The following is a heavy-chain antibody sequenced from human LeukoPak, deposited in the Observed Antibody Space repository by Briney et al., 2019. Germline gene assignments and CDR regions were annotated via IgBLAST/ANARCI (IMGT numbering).Heavy chain of an antibody. D-gene: IGHD3-22*01. Sequence: GGSLRLSCAVSGITLSNYGMSWVRQAPGKGLEWVAGISDSGGRTNYADSAKGRFTISRDNPKNTLYLQMNSLRAEDTAVYFCAKRGVVIRVILVGFHKEAYYFDSWGQGALVTVSS. CDR2: ISDSGGRT. CDR1: GITLSNYG. V-gene: IGHV3-23*01. CDR3: AKRGVVIRVILVGFHKEAYYFDS. J-gene: IGHJ4*02.